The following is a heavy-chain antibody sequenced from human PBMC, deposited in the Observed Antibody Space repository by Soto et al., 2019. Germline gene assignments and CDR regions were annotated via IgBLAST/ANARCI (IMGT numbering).Heavy chain of an antibody. CDR3: ARDYYDSSGYYYLNWFDP. D-gene: IGHD3-22*01. CDR2: IIPIFGTA. V-gene: IGHV1-69*13. CDR1: GGTFSSYA. Sequence: SSVKVSCKASGGTFSSYAISWVRQAPGQGLEWMGGIIPIFGTANYAQRFQGRVTITADESTSTAYMELSSLRSEDTAVYYCARDYYDSSGYYYLNWFDPWGQGTLVTVSS. J-gene: IGHJ5*02.